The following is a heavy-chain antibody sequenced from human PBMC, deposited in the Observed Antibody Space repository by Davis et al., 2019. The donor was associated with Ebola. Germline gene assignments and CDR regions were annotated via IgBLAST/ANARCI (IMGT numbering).Heavy chain of an antibody. CDR3: ARGSIAARYWFDP. V-gene: IGHV1-18*01. J-gene: IGHJ5*02. D-gene: IGHD6-6*01. CDR2: INAGNGNT. Sequence: ASVKVSCKASGYTFTSYGISWVRQAPGQGLEWMGWINAGNGNTKYAQKLQGRVTMTTDTSTSTAYMELRSLRSDDTAVYYCARGSIAARYWFDPWGQGTLVTVSS. CDR1: GYTFTSYG.